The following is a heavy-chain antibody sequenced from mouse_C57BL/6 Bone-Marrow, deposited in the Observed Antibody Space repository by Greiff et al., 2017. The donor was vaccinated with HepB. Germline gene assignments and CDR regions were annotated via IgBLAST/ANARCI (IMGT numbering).Heavy chain of an antibody. J-gene: IGHJ3*01. CDR2: IDPENGDT. D-gene: IGHD2-12*01. CDR1: GFNIKDDY. Sequence: EVQLQQSGAELVRPGASVKLSCTASGFNIKDDYMHWVKQRPEQGLEWIGWIDPENGDTEYASKFHGKATITADTSSNTAYLQLSSLTYEDTAVYYCTTDYSEPWFAYWGQGTLVTVSA. CDR3: TTDYSEPWFAY. V-gene: IGHV14-4*01.